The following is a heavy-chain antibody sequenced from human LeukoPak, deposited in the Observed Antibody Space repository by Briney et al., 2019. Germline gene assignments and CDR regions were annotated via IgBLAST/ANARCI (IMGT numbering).Heavy chain of an antibody. CDR3: ARDGVSTTPDFDY. Sequence: PSVKVSCKTSGYTFTAYYMYWLRQAPGQGLECMGWIYPNSGATGYAQNFQGRVTMTRDTSVSTIYMELSRLRSDDTAVYYCARDGVSTTPDFDYWGQGTLVTVSS. CDR1: GYTFTAYY. V-gene: IGHV1-2*02. J-gene: IGHJ4*02. D-gene: IGHD2-8*01. CDR2: IYPNSGAT.